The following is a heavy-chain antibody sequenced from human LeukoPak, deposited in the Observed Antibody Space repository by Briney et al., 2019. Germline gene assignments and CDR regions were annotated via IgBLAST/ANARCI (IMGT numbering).Heavy chain of an antibody. CDR3: ARRTEVWGSSYFDY. CDR1: GGSFSGYY. CDR2: INHSGST. Sequence: SETLSLTCAVYGGSFSGYYWSWIRQPPGKGLEWIAEINHSGSTNYNPSLKSRVTISVDTSKNQFSRKLSAVTAAYTAVYYCARRTEVWGSSYFDYWGQGTLVTVSS. D-gene: IGHD3-16*01. J-gene: IGHJ4*02. V-gene: IGHV4-34*01.